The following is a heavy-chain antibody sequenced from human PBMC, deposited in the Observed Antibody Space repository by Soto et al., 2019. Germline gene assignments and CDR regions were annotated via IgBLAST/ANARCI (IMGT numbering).Heavy chain of an antibody. Sequence: SLGRCCSASGVAIMSYGMHCVRPPPGKWLEWVAVISYDGSNKYYAYSVKGRFTISRDNSKNTLYMQMNSLRAEDKAVYYGAKRVVELYGDRYYFDYWGQGTMVTV. J-gene: IGHJ4*02. CDR2: ISYDGSNK. CDR1: GVAIMSYG. CDR3: AKRVVELYGDRYYFDY. V-gene: IGHV3-30*18. D-gene: IGHD3-10*01.